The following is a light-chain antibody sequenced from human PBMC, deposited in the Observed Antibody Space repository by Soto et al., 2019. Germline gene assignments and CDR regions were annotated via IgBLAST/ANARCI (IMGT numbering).Light chain of an antibody. CDR3: QVWDTSNDHVV. J-gene: IGLJ2*01. Sequence: SYELTQPPSVSVAPGQTARITCGGNNIGAYSVYWYQQKPGQAPVLVVYDDTNRPSGIPGRFSGSNSGNTATLTISSVEAGDEADYYCQVWDTSNDHVVFGGGTKLTVL. V-gene: IGLV3-21*02. CDR1: NIGAYS. CDR2: DDT.